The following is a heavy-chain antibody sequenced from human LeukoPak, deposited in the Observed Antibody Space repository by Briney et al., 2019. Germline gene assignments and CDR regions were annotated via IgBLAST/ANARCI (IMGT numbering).Heavy chain of an antibody. J-gene: IGHJ4*02. CDR3: AREADGTTEDY. Sequence: GGSLRLSCAASGFTFSSYSMNWVRQAPGKGLEWVSSIRSSSSYIYYADSVKGRFTISRDNAKNSLYLQMNSLRAEDTAVYYCAREADGTTEDYWGQGTLVTVSS. D-gene: IGHD4-17*01. CDR1: GFTFSSYS. CDR2: IRSSSSYI. V-gene: IGHV3-21*01.